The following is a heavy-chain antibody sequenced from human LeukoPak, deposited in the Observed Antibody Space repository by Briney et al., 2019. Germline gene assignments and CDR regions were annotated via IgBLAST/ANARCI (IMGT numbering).Heavy chain of an antibody. V-gene: IGHV3-23*01. Sequence: GGSLSLSCAASGFTFTRHAMSWVRQAPGKGLEWVSAVSSGGDSTHYADSVKGRFTISRDNSKNTLYLQMNSLRAEDTAVYYCVGGRRGLWDFDYWGQGTLVTVTS. CDR3: VGGRRGLWDFDY. CDR2: VSSGGDST. J-gene: IGHJ4*02. CDR1: GFTFTRHA. D-gene: IGHD3-16*01.